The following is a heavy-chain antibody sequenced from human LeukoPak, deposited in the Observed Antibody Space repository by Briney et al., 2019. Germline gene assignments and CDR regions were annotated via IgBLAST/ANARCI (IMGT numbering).Heavy chain of an antibody. CDR3: AKLPLSGWYGGKFDY. CDR1: GFTFSSYA. D-gene: IGHD6-19*01. J-gene: IGHJ4*02. CDR2: TSDSGGST. Sequence: GGSLRLSCAASGFTFSSYAMHWVRQAPGKGLEWVSTTSDSGGSTYYADSVKGRFTISRDNSKNTLYLQMNSLRAEDTAVYYCAKLPLSGWYGGKFDYWGQGTLVTVSS. V-gene: IGHV3-23*01.